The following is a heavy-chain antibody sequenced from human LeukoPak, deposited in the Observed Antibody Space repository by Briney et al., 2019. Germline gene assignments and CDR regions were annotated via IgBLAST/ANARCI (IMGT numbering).Heavy chain of an antibody. Sequence: SVRVSCKASGGTFSSYAISWVRQAPGQGLEWMGGIIPIFGTANYAQKFQGRVTITADESTSTAYMELNSLRSEDTAVYYCARGFRHDFWSGYYNWGQGTLVTVSS. J-gene: IGHJ4*02. V-gene: IGHV1-69*13. CDR3: ARGFRHDFWSGYYN. CDR1: GGTFSSYA. CDR2: IIPIFGTA. D-gene: IGHD3-3*01.